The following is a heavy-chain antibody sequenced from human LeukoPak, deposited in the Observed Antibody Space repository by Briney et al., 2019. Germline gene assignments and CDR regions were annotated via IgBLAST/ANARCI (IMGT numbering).Heavy chain of an antibody. Sequence: GGSLRLSCAASGFTFSSYAMHWVRQAPGKGLVWVSRINSDGSSTSYADSVKGRFTISRDNAKNTLYLQMNSLRAEDTAVYYCARENDGSYYSSFDYWGQGTLVTVSS. CDR2: INSDGSST. D-gene: IGHD1-26*01. V-gene: IGHV3-74*01. J-gene: IGHJ4*02. CDR1: GFTFSSYA. CDR3: ARENDGSYYSSFDY.